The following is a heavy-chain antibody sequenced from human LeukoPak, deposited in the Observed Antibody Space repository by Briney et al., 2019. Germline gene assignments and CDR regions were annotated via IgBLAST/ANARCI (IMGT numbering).Heavy chain of an antibody. CDR1: GYTFTSYA. Sequence: LGASVKVSCKASGYTFTSYAMHWVRQAPGQRLEWMGWINAGNGNTKYSQKFQGRVTITRDTSASTAYLEVSSLTSEDTAIFYCAGGYMYGNAPYYYYGLDVWGQGTTVAVSS. D-gene: IGHD5-12*01. CDR2: INAGNGNT. J-gene: IGHJ6*02. CDR3: AGGYMYGNAPYYYYGLDV. V-gene: IGHV1-3*01.